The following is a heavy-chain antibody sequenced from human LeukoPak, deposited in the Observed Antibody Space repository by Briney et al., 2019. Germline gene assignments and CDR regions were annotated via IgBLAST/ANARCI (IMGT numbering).Heavy chain of an antibody. Sequence: GGSLRLSCAASGFTFSSYAMSWVRQAPGKGLEWGSAISGSGGSTYYADSVKGRFTIFRDNSKNTLYLEMNSLRAEDTAVYYCAKILGGWSTYYLDYWGQGTLVTVSS. CDR1: GFTFSSYA. V-gene: IGHV3-23*01. D-gene: IGHD6-19*01. CDR3: AKILGGWSTYYLDY. J-gene: IGHJ4*02. CDR2: ISGSGGST.